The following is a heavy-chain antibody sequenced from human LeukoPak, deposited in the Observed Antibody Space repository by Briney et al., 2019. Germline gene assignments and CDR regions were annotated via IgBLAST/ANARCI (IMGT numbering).Heavy chain of an antibody. D-gene: IGHD3-22*01. V-gene: IGHV3-48*03. CDR1: GFTFRSYE. CDR3: ARVLFPYYYDSSGLNDAFDI. Sequence: PGGSLRLSCAASGFTFRSYEMNWVRQAPGKGLEWVSYISSSGSTIYYADSVKGRFTISRDNAKNSLYLQMNSLRAEDTAVYYCARVLFPYYYDSSGLNDAFDIWGQGTMVTVSS. CDR2: ISSSGSTI. J-gene: IGHJ3*02.